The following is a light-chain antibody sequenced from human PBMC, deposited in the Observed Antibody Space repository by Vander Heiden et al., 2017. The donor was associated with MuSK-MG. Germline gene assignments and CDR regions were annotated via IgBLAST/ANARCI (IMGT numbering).Light chain of an antibody. CDR3: QSYDTSLSGSL. V-gene: IGLV1-40*01. CDR2: ANN. CDR1: SSHIGAGYD. J-gene: IGLJ2*01. Sequence: QSVLTQPPSVSGAPGQRVTISCTGSSSHIGAGYDVHWYQQLPAPAPTLLIYANNNRPSGVPDRISGSKSGTSASLAITGLQAEDEADYYCQSYDTSLSGSLFGGGTKLTVL.